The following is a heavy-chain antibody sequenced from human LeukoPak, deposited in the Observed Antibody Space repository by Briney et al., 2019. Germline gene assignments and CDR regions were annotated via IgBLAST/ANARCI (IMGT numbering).Heavy chain of an antibody. CDR1: GGSISSSSYY. CDR3: SRLLLHSGNYCRFLDN. V-gene: IGHV4-39*01. D-gene: IGHD3-10*01. J-gene: IGHJ4*02. Sequence: PSETLSLTCTVSGGSISSSSYYWGWIRQPPRQGLEWIGIIYYSGSTYYNPSFKSRVTISADTSKNQFSLELSSVTATDTAVYYCSRLLLHSGNYCRFLDNWGQGTLVTVSS. CDR2: IYYSGST.